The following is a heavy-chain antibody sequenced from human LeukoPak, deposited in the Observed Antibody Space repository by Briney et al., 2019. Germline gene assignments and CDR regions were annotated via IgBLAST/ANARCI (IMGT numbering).Heavy chain of an antibody. D-gene: IGHD2-2*01. J-gene: IGHJ6*04. CDR2: ISGSGGST. CDR3: AKDQYQLLVRSYYYYGMDV. CDR1: GFTFSSYA. V-gene: IGHV3-23*01. Sequence: GGSLRLSCAASGFTFSSYAMSWVRRAPGKGLEWVSAISGSGGSTYCADSVKGRFTISRDNSKNTLYLQMNSLRAEDTAVYYCAKDQYQLLVRSYYYYGMDVWGKGTTVTVSS.